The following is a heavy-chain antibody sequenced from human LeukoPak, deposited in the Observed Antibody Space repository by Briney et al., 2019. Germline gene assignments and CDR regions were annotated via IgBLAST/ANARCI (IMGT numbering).Heavy chain of an antibody. D-gene: IGHD2-8*01. Sequence: SETLSLTCTVSGGSISSSSYYWGWIRQAPGKGLEWIGSIYYSGSTYYNPSLKSRVTISVDTSKNQFSLKLSSVTAADTAVYYCASSSRTNGFDYWGQGTLVTVSS. J-gene: IGHJ4*02. CDR2: IYYSGST. V-gene: IGHV4-39*01. CDR1: GGSISSSSYY. CDR3: ASSSRTNGFDY.